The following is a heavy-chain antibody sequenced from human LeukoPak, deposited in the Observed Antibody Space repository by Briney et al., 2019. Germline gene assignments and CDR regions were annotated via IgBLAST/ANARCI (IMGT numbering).Heavy chain of an antibody. CDR1: AYTFTGYS. CDR3: ARDSRFVSAGTTSG. V-gene: IGHV1-2*06. J-gene: IGHJ4*02. Sequence: ASVKVSCRASAYTFTGYSMHWVRQAPGQGLEWVGRISPNTGGPNYAEKFQGRVTMTRDTSISTAYMELRRLRYDDTAVYYCARDSRFVSAGTTSGWGQGTLVTVSS. D-gene: IGHD1-7*01. CDR2: ISPNTGGP.